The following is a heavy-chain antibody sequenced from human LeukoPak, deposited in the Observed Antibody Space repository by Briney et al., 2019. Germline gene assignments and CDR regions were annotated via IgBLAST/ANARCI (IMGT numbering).Heavy chain of an antibody. Sequence: GGSLRLSCAASGFTFSNYAMIWVRQAPGKGLEWVPSISSTGSYIYYADSVKGRFTISRDNAKNSLYVQMNTLRAEDTAVYYCARGGIAVAVFAFDIWGQGTMVTVSS. J-gene: IGHJ3*02. V-gene: IGHV3-21*01. D-gene: IGHD6-19*01. CDR2: ISSTGSYI. CDR3: ARGGIAVAVFAFDI. CDR1: GFTFSNYA.